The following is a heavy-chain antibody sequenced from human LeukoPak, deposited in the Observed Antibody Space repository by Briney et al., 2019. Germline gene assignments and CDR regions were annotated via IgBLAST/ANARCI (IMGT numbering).Heavy chain of an antibody. D-gene: IGHD5-18*01. CDR1: GYTFTSYG. J-gene: IGHJ4*02. V-gene: IGHV1-18*01. Sequence: GASVKVSCKASGYTFTSYGISWVRQAPGQGLEWMGWISAYNGNTNYAQKLQGRVTMTTDTSTSTAYMELSSLRSDDTAVYYCAREIGPRQLHLWGAAFDFWGQGTLVTVSS. CDR3: AREIGPRQLHLWGAAFDF. CDR2: ISAYNGNT.